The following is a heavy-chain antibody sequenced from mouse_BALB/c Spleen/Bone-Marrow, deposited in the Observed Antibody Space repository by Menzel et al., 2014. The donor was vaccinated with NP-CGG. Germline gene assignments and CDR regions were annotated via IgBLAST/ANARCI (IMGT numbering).Heavy chain of an antibody. D-gene: IGHD1-1*01. Sequence: EVKVVESGGGLVKPGGSLKLSCAASGFTFSSYAMSWVRQTPEKRLEWVATINSGGSYSYYPDSVKGRLTISRDNAKNTLYVQMSSLRSEDTAMYYCARRGYGLYAMDYWGQGTSVTVSS. CDR3: ARRGYGLYAMDY. CDR2: INSGGSYS. V-gene: IGHV5-9-1*01. J-gene: IGHJ4*01. CDR1: GFTFSSYA.